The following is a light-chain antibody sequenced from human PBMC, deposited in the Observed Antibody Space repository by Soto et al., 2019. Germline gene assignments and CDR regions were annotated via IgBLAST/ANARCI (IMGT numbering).Light chain of an antibody. Sequence: EIVLTQSPGTLSLSPGERATLSCRSSQSVSSSYLAWYQQKPGQDPRLLIYGASSRATGIPDRFSGSGSGTDFTLTISRLETEDFAVYYCQQYGSSPRTFGQGTKLDIK. CDR2: GAS. J-gene: IGKJ1*01. V-gene: IGKV3-20*01. CDR1: QSVSSSY. CDR3: QQYGSSPRT.